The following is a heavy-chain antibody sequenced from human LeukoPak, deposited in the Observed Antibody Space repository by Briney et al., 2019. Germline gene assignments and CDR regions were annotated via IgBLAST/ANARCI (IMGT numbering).Heavy chain of an antibody. V-gene: IGHV3-21*01. D-gene: IGHD3-9*01. J-gene: IGHJ6*04. Sequence: GGSLRLSCAASGFTFSSYSMNWVRQAPGKGLELVSSISSSSSYLFYAGSVKGRFTISRDNAKNSLYLQMNSLRAEDTAVNYCARDYDILTGYLSQGSYYYYGMDVWGKGTTVTVSS. CDR3: ARDYDILTGYLSQGSYYYYGMDV. CDR1: GFTFSSYS. CDR2: ISSSSSYL.